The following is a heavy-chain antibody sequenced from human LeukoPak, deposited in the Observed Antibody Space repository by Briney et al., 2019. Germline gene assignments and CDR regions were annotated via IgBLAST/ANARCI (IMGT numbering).Heavy chain of an antibody. J-gene: IGHJ4*02. CDR2: IYHSGST. CDR1: GGSISSGGYY. V-gene: IGHV4-30-2*01. D-gene: IGHD3-22*01. Sequence: SETLSLTCTVSGGSISSGGYYWSWIRQPPGKGLEWIGYIYHSGSTYYNPSLKSRVTISVDKSKNQFSLKLSSVTAADTAVYYCAGDGSSGYYFFDYWGQGTLVTVSS. CDR3: AGDGSSGYYFFDY.